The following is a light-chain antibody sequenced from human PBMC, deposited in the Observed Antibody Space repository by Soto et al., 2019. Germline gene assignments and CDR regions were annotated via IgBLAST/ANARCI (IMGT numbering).Light chain of an antibody. CDR2: GNI. CDR1: SSNIGAGYD. V-gene: IGLV1-40*01. CDR3: QSYDSSLSGYV. Sequence: QPVLTQPPSVSGAPGQRVTISCTGGSSNIGAGYDVYWYQQLPGTAPKLLIYGNINRPSGVPDRFSGSKSGTSASLAITGLQAEDEADYYCQSYDSSLSGYVFGTGTKLTVL. J-gene: IGLJ1*01.